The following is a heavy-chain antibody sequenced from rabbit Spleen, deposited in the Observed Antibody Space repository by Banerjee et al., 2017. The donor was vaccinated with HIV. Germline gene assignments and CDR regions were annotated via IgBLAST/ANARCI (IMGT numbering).Heavy chain of an antibody. Sequence: QEQLVESGGDLVQPGASLTLTCTASGFDFSAYTFMCWVRQAPGKGLEWIACIDTGDGDTDYANWAKGRFTISKTSSTIVTLQMTSLTAADTATYFCARNYVNVFDPWGPGTLVTVS. D-gene: IGHD1-1*01. V-gene: IGHV1S45*01. CDR2: IDTGDGDT. J-gene: IGHJ2*01. CDR3: ARNYVNVFDP. CDR1: GFDFSAYTF.